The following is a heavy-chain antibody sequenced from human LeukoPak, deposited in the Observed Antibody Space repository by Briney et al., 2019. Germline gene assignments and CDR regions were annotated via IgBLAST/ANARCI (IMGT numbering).Heavy chain of an antibody. Sequence: SETLFLTCTVSGGSISSYYWSWIRQPPGKGLEWIGYIYYSGSTNYNPSLKSRVTLSVDTSKNQFSLKLSSVTAADTAVYYCARGGLWFGELYEYYFDYWGQGTLVTVSS. V-gene: IGHV4-59*01. CDR3: ARGGLWFGELYEYYFDY. D-gene: IGHD3-10*01. J-gene: IGHJ4*02. CDR2: IYYSGST. CDR1: GGSISSYY.